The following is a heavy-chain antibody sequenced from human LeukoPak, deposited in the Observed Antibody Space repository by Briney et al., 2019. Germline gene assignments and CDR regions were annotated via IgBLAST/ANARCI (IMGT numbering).Heavy chain of an antibody. CDR2: IYTSGST. V-gene: IGHV4-4*09. CDR3: ARQRYCSSTSCYFSGFDP. J-gene: IGHJ5*02. CDR1: GGSISSYY. Sequence: SETLSLTCTVSGGSISSYYWSWIRQPPGKGLEWNGYIYTSGSTNYYPSLKSRVTISVDTSKNQFSLKLSSVTAADTAVYYCARQRYCSSTSCYFSGFDPWGQGTLVTVSS. D-gene: IGHD2-2*01.